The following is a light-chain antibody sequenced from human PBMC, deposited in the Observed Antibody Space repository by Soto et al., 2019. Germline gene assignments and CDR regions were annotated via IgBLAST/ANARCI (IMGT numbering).Light chain of an antibody. V-gene: IGLV2-14*03. CDR1: SSDVRGYNY. J-gene: IGLJ1*01. CDR2: DVS. CDR3: SSYTSSSTEV. Sequence: QSALTQPASVSGSPGQSVTIFFPGTSSDVRGYNYVSWYQHHPGKAPKLMIYDVSNRPSGVSNRFSGSKSGDTASLTISGLQAEDEADYYCSSYTSSSTEVFGTGTKVTVL.